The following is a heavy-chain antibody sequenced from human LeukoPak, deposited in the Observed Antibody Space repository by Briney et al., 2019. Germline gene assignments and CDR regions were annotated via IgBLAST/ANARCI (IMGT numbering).Heavy chain of an antibody. J-gene: IGHJ6*03. CDR2: IRSKTYGGTT. V-gene: IGHV3-15*01. CDR1: GFTFSNAW. D-gene: IGHD3-10*01. CDR3: TTPPTLYGSGTHYEDYDYMDV. Sequence: PGGSLRLSCAASGFTFSNAWMSWVRQAPGKGLDWVGRIRSKTYGGTTDYAAPVKGRFTISRDDSKNMVYLQMNSLKTEDTAVYYCTTPPTLYGSGTHYEDYDYMDVWGKGTTVTISS.